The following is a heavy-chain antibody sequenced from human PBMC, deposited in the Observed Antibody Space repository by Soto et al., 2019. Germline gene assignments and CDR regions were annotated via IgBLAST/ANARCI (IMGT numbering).Heavy chain of an antibody. CDR3: ARETNQPPANFDY. Sequence: SQTLSLTCAISGDSVSSNSAAWIWIWQSPSRGLEWLGRTYYRSKWYYDYAVSVKSRITINPDTSKNQFSLQLNSVTPEDTAVYYCARETNQPPANFDYWGQGTLRTVSS. CDR2: TYYRSKWYY. J-gene: IGHJ4*02. CDR1: GDSVSSNSAA. V-gene: IGHV6-1*01. D-gene: IGHD2-2*01.